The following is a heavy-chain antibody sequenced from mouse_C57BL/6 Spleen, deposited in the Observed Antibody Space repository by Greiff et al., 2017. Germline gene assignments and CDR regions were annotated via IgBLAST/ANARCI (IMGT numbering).Heavy chain of an antibody. J-gene: IGHJ2*01. CDR3: ARRTDFDY. CDR1: GYTFTSYW. Sequence: QVQLQQSGAELAKPGASVKLSCKASGYTFTSYWMHWVKQRPGKGLEWIGYINPSSGYTKYNQKFKDKATLTADKSSRTAYMQLSSLTYDYSAVYYCARRTDFDYWGQGTTLTVSS. CDR2: INPSSGYT. V-gene: IGHV1-7*01.